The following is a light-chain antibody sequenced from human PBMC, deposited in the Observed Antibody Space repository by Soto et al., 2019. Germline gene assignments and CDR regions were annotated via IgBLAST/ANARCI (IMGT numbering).Light chain of an antibody. CDR1: QSVSSY. CDR3: QQRSNWPWT. J-gene: IGKJ1*01. V-gene: IGKV3-11*01. Sequence: EIVLTQSPATLSLSPGERATLSCRASQSVSSYLAWYQQKPGQAPRLLIYDASNRATGIPARFSGSGSGTDSTLTISRLEPEDFAVYYCQQRSNWPWTFGQGTKVEIK. CDR2: DAS.